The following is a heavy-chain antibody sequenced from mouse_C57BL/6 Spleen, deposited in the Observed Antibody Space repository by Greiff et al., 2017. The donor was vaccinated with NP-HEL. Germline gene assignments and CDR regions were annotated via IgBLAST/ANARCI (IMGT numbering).Heavy chain of an antibody. CDR1: GYTFTSYG. Sequence: QVQLQQPGPELVTPGASVKLSCKASGYTFTSYGMHWVKQRPGKGLEWIGNINPSNGGTNYNEKFKSKATLTVDKSSSTAYMQLSSLTSEDSAVYYCARSGGMVTTGFAYWGQGTLVTVSA. V-gene: IGHV1-53*01. CDR3: ARSGGMVTTGFAY. CDR2: INPSNGGT. D-gene: IGHD2-2*01. J-gene: IGHJ3*01.